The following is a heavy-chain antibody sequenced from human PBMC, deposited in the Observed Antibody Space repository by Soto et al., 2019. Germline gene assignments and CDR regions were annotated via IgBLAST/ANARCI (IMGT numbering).Heavy chain of an antibody. D-gene: IGHD6-6*01. Sequence: SVKVSCKASGGTFSSYAISWVLQAPGQGLEWMGGIIPIFGTANYAQKFQGRVTITADKSTSTAYMELSSLRSEDTAVYYCARDPYGASGSSSAYYYYYGMDVWGQGTTVTVSS. V-gene: IGHV1-69*06. CDR2: IIPIFGTA. J-gene: IGHJ6*02. CDR3: ARDPYGASGSSSAYYYYYGMDV. CDR1: GGTFSSYA.